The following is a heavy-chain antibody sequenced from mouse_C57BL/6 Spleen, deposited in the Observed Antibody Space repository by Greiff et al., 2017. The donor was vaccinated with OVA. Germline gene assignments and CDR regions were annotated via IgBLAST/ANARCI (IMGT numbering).Heavy chain of an antibody. V-gene: IGHV1-69*01. D-gene: IGHD1-1*01. CDR2: IDPSDSYT. CDR3: AREVYD. J-gene: IGHJ2*01. Sequence: VQLQQPGAKLVMPGASVKLSCKASGYTFTSYWMHWVKQRPGQGLEWIGEIDPSDSYTNYNQKFKGKSTLTVDKSSSTAYMQLSSLTSEDSAVYYCAREVYDWGQGTTLTVSS. CDR1: GYTFTSYW.